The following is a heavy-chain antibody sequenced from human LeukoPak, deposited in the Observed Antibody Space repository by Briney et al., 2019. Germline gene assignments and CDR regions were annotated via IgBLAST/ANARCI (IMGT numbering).Heavy chain of an antibody. CDR3: ARDLMVYAKNWFDP. V-gene: IGHV1-2*02. CDR2: INPNSGGT. Sequence: GASVKVSCKASGYTFTGYYMHWVRQAPGQGLEWMGWINPNSGGTNYAQKFQGRVTMTRDTSISTAYMELSSLRSEDTAVYYCARDLMVYAKNWFDPWGQGTLVTVSS. CDR1: GYTFTGYY. J-gene: IGHJ5*02. D-gene: IGHD2-8*01.